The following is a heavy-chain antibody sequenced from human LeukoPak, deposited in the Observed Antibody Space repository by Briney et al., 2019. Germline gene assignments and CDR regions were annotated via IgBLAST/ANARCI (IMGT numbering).Heavy chain of an antibody. CDR1: GYTFSSYA. V-gene: IGHV3-23*01. CDR3: ARDSGDSFFDY. J-gene: IGHJ4*02. CDR2: MSGGGDIT. Sequence: GGSLRLSCAASGYTFSSYAMFWVRQAPGKGLEWVSGMSGGGDITYYADSVEGWFTISRDNAKKSLYLEMNSLRDEDTAVYYCARDSGDSFFDYWGQGTLVTVSS. D-gene: IGHD1-26*01.